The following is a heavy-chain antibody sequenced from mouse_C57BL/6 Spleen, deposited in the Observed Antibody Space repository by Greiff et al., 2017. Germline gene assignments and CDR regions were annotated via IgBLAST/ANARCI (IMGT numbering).Heavy chain of an antibody. CDR3: ARCPRGYYFDY. D-gene: IGHD3-3*01. Sequence: QVQLQQSGAELVMPGASVKLSCKASGYTFTSYWMHWVKQRPGQGLEWIGEIDPSDSYTNYNQKFKGKSTLTVDKSSSTAYMQLSSLTSEDSAVYYCARCPRGYYFDYWGQGTTLTVSS. CDR1: GYTFTSYW. V-gene: IGHV1-69*01. CDR2: IDPSDSYT. J-gene: IGHJ2*01.